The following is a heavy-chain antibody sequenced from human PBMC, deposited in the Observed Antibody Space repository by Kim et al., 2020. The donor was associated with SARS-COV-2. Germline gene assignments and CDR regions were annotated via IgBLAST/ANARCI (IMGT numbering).Heavy chain of an antibody. D-gene: IGHD2-21*01. V-gene: IGHV3-9*01. Sequence: GGSLRLSCTASGFIFDDYAMNWVRQAPGKGLEWVSGISWHSGNIGYAASVKGRFTISRDNAKNSLYLQMNSLRAEDTALYYCAKGREAGDDYYYGMDVWGQGTPVTVSS. CDR1: GFIFDDYA. CDR2: ISWHSGNI. J-gene: IGHJ6*02. CDR3: AKGREAGDDYYYGMDV.